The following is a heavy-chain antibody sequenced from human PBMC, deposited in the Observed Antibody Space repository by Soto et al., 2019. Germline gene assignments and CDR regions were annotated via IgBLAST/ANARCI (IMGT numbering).Heavy chain of an antibody. CDR1: FTSYD. CDR3: ARGPGSSDWRFSYYYMGV. V-gene: IGHV1-8*01. D-gene: IGHD6-19*01. J-gene: IGHJ6*02. Sequence: QVQLVQSGAEVKKPGASVKVSCTFTSYDINWVRQAAGQGLEWMAWMIPNSGDTRFAQKFQGRLTMSRDTSKFTAYVDLSTLMSEDTAVYYCARGPGSSDWRFSYYYMGVWDQGTTVTVS. CDR2: MIPNSGDT.